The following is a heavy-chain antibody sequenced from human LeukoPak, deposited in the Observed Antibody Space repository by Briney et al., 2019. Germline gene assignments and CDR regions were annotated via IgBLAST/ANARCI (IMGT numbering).Heavy chain of an antibody. CDR1: GLTFTDAW. J-gene: IGHJ4*02. CDR3: TTGPSYYFDNGDDF. V-gene: IGHV3-15*01. Sequence: NPGGSLRLSCAASGLTFTDAWMTWVRQAPGKGLEWVGRIKSKTDGGTTDYAAPVKGRFSISRDDSKSTLYLQMNSLKIEDTAVYYCTTGPSYYFDNGDDFWGQGTLVTVSS. CDR2: IKSKTDGGTT. D-gene: IGHD3-22*01.